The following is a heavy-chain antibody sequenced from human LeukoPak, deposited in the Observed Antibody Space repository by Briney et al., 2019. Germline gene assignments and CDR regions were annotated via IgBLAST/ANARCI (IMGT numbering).Heavy chain of an antibody. CDR1: GGSISSTINY. Sequence: PSETLSLTCPVSGGSISSTINYWGWIRQAPGVGLEWIGHIYYSGTTYYIPYLKSRVTICVDTSKDLFSLKLSSVTAADTAVYYCARLAWGYSAYAVFDFWGQGTLVTVSS. CDR3: ARLAWGYSAYAVFDF. J-gene: IGHJ4*02. CDR2: IYYSGTT. D-gene: IGHD5-12*01. V-gene: IGHV4-39*01.